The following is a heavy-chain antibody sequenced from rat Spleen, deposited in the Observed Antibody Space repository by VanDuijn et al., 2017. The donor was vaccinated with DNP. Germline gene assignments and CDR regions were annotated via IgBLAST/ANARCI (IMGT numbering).Heavy chain of an antibody. CDR1: AYSFTNYY. CDR3: ARPDRGTFAY. Sequence: QVQLRQSGAELAKPGSSVRISCKSSAYSFTNYYIGWIKQTTGQGLEYIGYINTGSGGTNYNEKFKGKATLTVDKSSSTAFMQLRSLTPDDSAVYYCARPDRGTFAYWGQGTLVTVSS. D-gene: IGHD4-3*01. CDR2: INTGSGGT. V-gene: IGHV1-43*01. J-gene: IGHJ3*01.